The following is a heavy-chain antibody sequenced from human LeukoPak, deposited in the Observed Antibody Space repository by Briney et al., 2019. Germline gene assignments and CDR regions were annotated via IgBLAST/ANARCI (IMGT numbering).Heavy chain of an antibody. V-gene: IGHV4-39*07. CDR2: IYYSGST. Sequence: SETLSLTCTVSGGSISSSSYYWGWIRQPPGTGLEWIGSIYYSGSTYYNPSLKSRVTISVDTSKNQFSLKLSSVTAADTAVYYCARGGVVVAAKDAFDIWGQGTMVTVSS. CDR1: GGSISSSSYY. CDR3: ARGGVVVAAKDAFDI. D-gene: IGHD2-15*01. J-gene: IGHJ3*02.